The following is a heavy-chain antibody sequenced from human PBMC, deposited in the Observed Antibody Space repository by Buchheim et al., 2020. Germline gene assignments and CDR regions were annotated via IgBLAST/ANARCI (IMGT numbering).Heavy chain of an antibody. CDR1: GFTFSSYG. CDR2: IWYDGSNK. D-gene: IGHD4-11*01. V-gene: IGHV3-33*01. Sequence: QVQLVESGGGVVQPGRSLRLSCAASGFTFSSYGMHWVRQAPGKGLEWVAVIWYDGSNKYYADSVKGRFTISRDNSKNTLYLQMNSLRAEDTAVYYCARSQWGLQGPPFDPWGQGTL. J-gene: IGHJ5*02. CDR3: ARSQWGLQGPPFDP.